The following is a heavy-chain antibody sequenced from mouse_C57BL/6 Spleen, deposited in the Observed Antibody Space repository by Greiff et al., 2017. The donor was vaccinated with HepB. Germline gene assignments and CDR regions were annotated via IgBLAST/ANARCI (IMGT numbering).Heavy chain of an antibody. CDR2: INPSTGGT. D-gene: IGHD2-5*01. Sequence: VQLQQSGPELVKPGASVKISCKASGYSFTDYYMNWVKQSPEKSLEWIGEINPSTGGTTYNQKFKAKATLTVDKSSSTAYMQLKSLTSEDSAVYYCARWPTIVTTSYYFDYWGQGTTLTVSS. J-gene: IGHJ2*01. CDR1: GYSFTDYY. V-gene: IGHV1-42*01. CDR3: ARWPTIVTTSYYFDY.